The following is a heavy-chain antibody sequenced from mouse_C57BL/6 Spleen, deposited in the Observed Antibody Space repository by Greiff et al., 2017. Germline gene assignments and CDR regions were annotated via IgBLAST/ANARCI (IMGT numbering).Heavy chain of an antibody. CDR2: IYPRSGHT. CDR3: ARTIYYDYYEHLDY. D-gene: IGHD2-4*01. V-gene: IGHV1-81*01. J-gene: IGHJ2*01. CDR1: GYTFTSYG. Sequence: QVQLQQSGAELARPGASVKLSCKASGYTFTSYGISWVKQRTGQGLEWIGEIYPRSGHTDYNEKFKGKATLTADKSSSTAYMELLRLTSEDSAVYFCARTIYYDYYEHLDYWGQGTTLTVSS.